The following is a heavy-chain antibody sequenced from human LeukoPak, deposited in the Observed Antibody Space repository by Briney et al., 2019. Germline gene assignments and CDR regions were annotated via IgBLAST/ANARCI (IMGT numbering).Heavy chain of an antibody. CDR1: GGSISSYY. Sequence: SETLSLTCTVSGGSISSYYWSWIRQPPGKGLEWIGYIYYSRSTNYNPSLKSRVTISIDTSKNQFSLKLSPVTAADTAVYYCARGEVYRSYYYYGMDVWGQGTTVTVSS. D-gene: IGHD1-14*01. CDR3: ARGEVYRSYYYYGMDV. V-gene: IGHV4-59*01. CDR2: IYYSRST. J-gene: IGHJ6*02.